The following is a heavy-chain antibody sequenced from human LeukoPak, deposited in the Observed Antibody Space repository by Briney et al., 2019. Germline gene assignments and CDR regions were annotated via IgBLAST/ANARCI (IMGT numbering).Heavy chain of an antibody. D-gene: IGHD1-26*01. V-gene: IGHV1-2*06. CDR2: INPNSGGT. Sequence: ASVKVSCKASGYTFTGYYMHWGRQAPGQGLEWMGRINPNSGGTNYAQKFQGRVTMTRDTSISTAYMELSRLRSDDTAVYYCARDLGAKTGWWFDPWGQGTLVTVSS. J-gene: IGHJ5*02. CDR1: GYTFTGYY. CDR3: ARDLGAKTGWWFDP.